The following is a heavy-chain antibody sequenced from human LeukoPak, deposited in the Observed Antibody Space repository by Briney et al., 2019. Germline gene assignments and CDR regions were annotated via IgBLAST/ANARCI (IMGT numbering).Heavy chain of an antibody. V-gene: IGHV5-51*01. Sequence: GESLKISCKGSGYSFTSYWIGWVRQMPGKGLEWMGIIYPGDSDTRYSPSFQGQVTISADKSISTAYLQWSSLKASDTAMYYCASARIWGGGAPGPFDYWGQGTLVTVSS. CDR3: ASARIWGGGAPGPFDY. D-gene: IGHD2-21*01. CDR1: GYSFTSYW. CDR2: IYPGDSDT. J-gene: IGHJ4*02.